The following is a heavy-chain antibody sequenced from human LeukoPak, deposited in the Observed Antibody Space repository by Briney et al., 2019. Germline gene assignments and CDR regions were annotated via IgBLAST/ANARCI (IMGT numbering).Heavy chain of an antibody. CDR3: AKDIFHYGSGSYYQPFDY. D-gene: IGHD3-10*01. J-gene: IGHJ4*02. Sequence: GGSLRLSCAASGFTFSSYAMSWVRQAPGEGREWVSAISGSGGSTYYADSVKGRFTISRDNSKNTLYLQMNSLRAEDTAVYYCAKDIFHYGSGSYYQPFDYWGQGTLVTVSS. CDR2: ISGSGGST. V-gene: IGHV3-23*01. CDR1: GFTFSSYA.